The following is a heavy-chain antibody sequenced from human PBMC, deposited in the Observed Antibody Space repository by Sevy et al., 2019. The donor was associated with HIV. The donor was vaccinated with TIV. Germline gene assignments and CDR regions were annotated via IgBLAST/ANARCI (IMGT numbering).Heavy chain of an antibody. V-gene: IGHV4-38-2*01. Sequence: SETLSLTCAVSGYSISSDFYWGWIRQPPGKGLEWIGSIDHSGSTYYNTSLKSRVTISLDTSKNQFSLKLSSVTAADTAVYYCARGFIAAAGILDYWGQGTLVTVSS. CDR1: GYSISSDFY. D-gene: IGHD6-13*01. J-gene: IGHJ4*02. CDR3: ARGFIAAAGILDY. CDR2: IDHSGST.